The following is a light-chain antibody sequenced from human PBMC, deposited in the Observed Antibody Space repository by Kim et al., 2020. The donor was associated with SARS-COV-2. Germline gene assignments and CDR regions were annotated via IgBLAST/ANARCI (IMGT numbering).Light chain of an antibody. CDR3: QQSYSTPHT. CDR1: QTISNY. Sequence: DIQMTQSPSSLSASVGDRVTITCRASQTISNYVNWYQQKPGKVPKLLIYVASSLQSGVPSRFSGSGSGTDFTLTIRSLQPEDSATYYCQQSYSTPHTFGQGTKLEIK. J-gene: IGKJ2*01. V-gene: IGKV1-39*01. CDR2: VAS.